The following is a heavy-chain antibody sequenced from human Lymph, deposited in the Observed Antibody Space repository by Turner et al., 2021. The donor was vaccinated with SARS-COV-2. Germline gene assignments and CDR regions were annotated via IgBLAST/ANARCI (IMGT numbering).Heavy chain of an antibody. CDR1: GFTFSSYG. CDR2: IWYDGSKK. D-gene: IGHD1-26*01. V-gene: IGHV3-33*01. J-gene: IGHJ4*02. CDR3: AREGVVGATTGFDY. Sequence: HAQPVESGRGVVQPGRSLSLYCLATGFTFSSYGMHWVRQAPGKGLEWVAVIWYDGSKKYYADSVKGRFTISRDNSKNTLCLQMNSLRAEDTAVYYCAREGVVGATTGFDYWGQGTLVTVSS.